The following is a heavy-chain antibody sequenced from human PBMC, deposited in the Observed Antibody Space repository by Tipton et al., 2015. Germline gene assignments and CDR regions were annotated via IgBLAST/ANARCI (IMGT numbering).Heavy chain of an antibody. D-gene: IGHD3-22*01. CDR3: ARDHYYYDDSDYDYTFQDYFYGMDV. CDR1: GFTFNNYW. Sequence: GSLRLSCAASGFTFNNYWMTWVRQAPGKGLEWVANIKQDGSEKYFLDSVGGRFTISRDNAKNSLYLQMNSLRAEDTAVYFCARDHYYYDDSDYDYTFQDYFYGMDVWGQGTTVTVSS. V-gene: IGHV3-7*05. J-gene: IGHJ6*02. CDR2: IKQDGSEK.